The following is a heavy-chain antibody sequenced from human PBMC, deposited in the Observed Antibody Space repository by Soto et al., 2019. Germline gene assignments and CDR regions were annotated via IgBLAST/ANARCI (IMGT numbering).Heavy chain of an antibody. CDR3: AKGNYYDTSGIYYFDY. Sequence: RGSMTLACAADVLSFSNYGMDWVRQAPGKGLEWVAVISYDGSKKYYADSVKGRFTVSRDNSKNTLYLQMNSLRAEDTAVYYCAKGNYYDTSGIYYFDYWGQGTMVTVSS. J-gene: IGHJ4*02. CDR1: VLSFSNYG. D-gene: IGHD3-22*01. V-gene: IGHV3-30*18. CDR2: ISYDGSKK.